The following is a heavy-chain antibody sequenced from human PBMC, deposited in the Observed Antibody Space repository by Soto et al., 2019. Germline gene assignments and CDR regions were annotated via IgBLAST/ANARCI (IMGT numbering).Heavy chain of an antibody. V-gene: IGHV3-23*01. Sequence: PGGSVRLSCAASGFTFSSYAMSWVRQAPGKGLEWVSAISGSDGKTFYADSVKGRFSISRDTSQNTLYLQMNSLRADDTAIYYCARWSYLDYWGQGTRVTVSS. D-gene: IGHD3-3*01. CDR2: ISGSDGKT. CDR3: ARWSYLDY. J-gene: IGHJ4*02. CDR1: GFTFSSYA.